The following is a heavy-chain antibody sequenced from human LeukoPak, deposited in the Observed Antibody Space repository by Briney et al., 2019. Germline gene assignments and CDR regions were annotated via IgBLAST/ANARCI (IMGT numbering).Heavy chain of an antibody. Sequence: PSETLSLTCTVSGGSISPYYWSWIRQPAGKGLEWIGRVHASGSPNYNPSLKSRVIISVDKSKNQFSLNLNSVTAADTAVYYCARGGTYGSGSDQRTTLDYWGQGTLVTVSS. J-gene: IGHJ4*02. V-gene: IGHV4-4*07. D-gene: IGHD3-10*01. CDR3: ARGGTYGSGSDQRTTLDY. CDR1: GGSISPYY. CDR2: VHASGSP.